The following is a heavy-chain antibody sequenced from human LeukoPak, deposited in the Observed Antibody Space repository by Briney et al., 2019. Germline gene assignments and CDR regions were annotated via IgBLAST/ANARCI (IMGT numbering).Heavy chain of an antibody. Sequence: PSETLSLTCTVSGGSISSGGYYWSWIRQPPGKGLEWIGEINHSGSTNYNPSLKSRVTISVDTSKNQFSLKLSSVTAADTAVYYCAVMEAGEMATPAPAFDPWGQGTLVTVSS. CDR2: INHSGST. CDR3: AVMEAGEMATPAPAFDP. D-gene: IGHD5-24*01. CDR1: GGSISSGGYY. J-gene: IGHJ5*02. V-gene: IGHV4-39*07.